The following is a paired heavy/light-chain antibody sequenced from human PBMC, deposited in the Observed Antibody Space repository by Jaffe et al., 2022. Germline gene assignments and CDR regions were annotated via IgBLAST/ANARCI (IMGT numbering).Light chain of an antibody. CDR3: QQAKSFPLT. CDR1: QDITKW. V-gene: IGKV1-12*01. Sequence: DIQLTQSPSSVSASVGDRVTITCRASQDITKWLAWYQQKPGKAPKLLIYAASSLRSGVPSRFSGSGSGTDFTLSISSLQPEDFATYSCQQAKSFPLTFGGGTKVEIK. CDR2: AAS. J-gene: IGKJ4*01.
Heavy chain of an antibody. D-gene: IGHD3-10*01. CDR1: GGSISNNY. Sequence: QVQLQESGPGLVQPSETLSLTCTVSGGSISNNYWTWIRQSPGKALEWIGYVYNSGSTNFNPSLKSRVTMSVDTSKNQFSLKLSSVSAADTAMYYCANYIRTSGSFYLDFWGQGTLVTVSP. J-gene: IGHJ4*02. CDR3: ANYIRTSGSFYLDF. V-gene: IGHV4-59*01. CDR2: VYNSGST.